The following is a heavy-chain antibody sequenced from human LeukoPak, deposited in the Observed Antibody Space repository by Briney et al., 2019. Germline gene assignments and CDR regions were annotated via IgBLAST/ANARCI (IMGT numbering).Heavy chain of an antibody. CDR3: ARGSYDFWSGYLAQIDY. CDR2: ISSSGSTI. Sequence: GGSLRLSCAASGFTFSDYYMSWLRQAPGKGLEWVSYISSSGSTIYYADSVKGRFTISRDNAKNSLYLQMNSLRAEDTAVYYCARGSYDFWSGYLAQIDYWGQGTLVTVSS. J-gene: IGHJ4*02. V-gene: IGHV3-11*01. D-gene: IGHD3-3*01. CDR1: GFTFSDYY.